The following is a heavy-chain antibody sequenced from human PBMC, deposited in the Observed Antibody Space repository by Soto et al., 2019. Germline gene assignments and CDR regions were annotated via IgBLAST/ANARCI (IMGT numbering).Heavy chain of an antibody. CDR1: GFTFSSYA. D-gene: IGHD3-3*01. J-gene: IGHJ3*02. Sequence: GGSPRLSCAASGFTFSSYAMHWVRQAPGKGLEYVSAISSNGGSTYYANSVKGRFTISRDNSKNTLYLQMGSLRAEDMAVYYCARGGSNVLRFLEWLLPHDAFDIWGQGTMVTVSS. V-gene: IGHV3-64*01. CDR2: ISSNGGST. CDR3: ARGGSNVLRFLEWLLPHDAFDI.